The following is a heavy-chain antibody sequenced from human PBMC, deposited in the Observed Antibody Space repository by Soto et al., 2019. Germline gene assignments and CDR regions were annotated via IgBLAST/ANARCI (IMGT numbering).Heavy chain of an antibody. CDR3: GRGRSGQIVVFY. D-gene: IGHD1-26*01. Sequence: GASVKVSCKASGYTFTGHYIHWVRQAPEQGPEWMGEIGPESGATRYAQKFQGRVTMTRDMSITTVYMELNNLSPDDPAVYYCGRGRSGQIVVFYWGQGTQVTVSS. CDR2: IGPESGAT. CDR1: GYTFTGHY. V-gene: IGHV1-2*02. J-gene: IGHJ4*02.